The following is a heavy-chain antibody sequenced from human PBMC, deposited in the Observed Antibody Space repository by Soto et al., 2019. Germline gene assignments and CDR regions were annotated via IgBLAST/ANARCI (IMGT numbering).Heavy chain of an antibody. CDR1: GASFNDNH. CDR3: WRGPRNPPMIRAIIGFFGP. CDR2: INHAEDT. Sequence: SETLSLTCNVSGASFNDNHWSWIRQSPGKGLDWIGDINHAEDTYYTPSLKSRLVISVDTSKSQFSLRLSSVTAADTAVYYCWRGPRNPPMIRAIIGFFGPWGQATLVTVTS. V-gene: IGHV4-34*01. J-gene: IGHJ1*01. D-gene: IGHD3-10*01.